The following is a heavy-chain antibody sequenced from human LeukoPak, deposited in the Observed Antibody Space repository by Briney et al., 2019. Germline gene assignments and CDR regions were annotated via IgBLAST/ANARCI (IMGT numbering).Heavy chain of an antibody. CDR1: GGSISSSRYY. CDR3: ARVTLTSANFDY. V-gene: IGHV4-39*07. J-gene: IGHJ4*02. Sequence: PSETLSLTCTVSGGSISSSRYYWGWIRQPPGKGLEWIGSIYYSGSTYFNPSLKSRVTISVDTSKNQFSLNLSSVTAADTAVYYCARVTLTSANFDYWGQGTLVTVSS. CDR2: IYYSGST.